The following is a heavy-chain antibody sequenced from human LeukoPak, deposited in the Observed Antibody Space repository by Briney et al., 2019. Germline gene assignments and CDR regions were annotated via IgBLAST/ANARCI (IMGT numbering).Heavy chain of an antibody. CDR3: ASSMITFGGVMGEVDY. CDR1: GFTFSSYW. V-gene: IGHV3-7*01. Sequence: PGGSLRLSCAASGFTFSSYWMSWVRQAPGKGLEWVANIKQDGSEKYYVDSVKGRFTISRDNAKNSLYLQMNSLRAEDTAVYYCASSMITFGGVMGEVDYWGQGTLVTVSS. CDR2: IKQDGSEK. D-gene: IGHD3-16*01. J-gene: IGHJ4*02.